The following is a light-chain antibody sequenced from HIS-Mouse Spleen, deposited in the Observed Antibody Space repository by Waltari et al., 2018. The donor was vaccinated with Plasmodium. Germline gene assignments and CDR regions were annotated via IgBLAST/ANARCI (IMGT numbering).Light chain of an antibody. V-gene: IGLV5-45*03. CDR1: SGINVGTYR. CDR2: YKS. J-gene: IGLJ3*02. CDR3: MIWHSSAWV. Sequence: QAVLTQPSSLSASPGASASLTCTLRSGINVGTYRKYWYQQKPGSPPQYLLRYKSVPSRFSGSKDAPANAGILLISGLQSEDEADYYCMIWHSSAWVFGGGTKLTVL.